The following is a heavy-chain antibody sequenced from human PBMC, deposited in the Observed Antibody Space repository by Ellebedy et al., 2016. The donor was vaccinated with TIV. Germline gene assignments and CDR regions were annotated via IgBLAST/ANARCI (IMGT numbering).Heavy chain of an antibody. D-gene: IGHD6-19*01. J-gene: IGHJ6*02. CDR3: ARDSLVLAHPNHSSGWYDDYYYYGMDV. V-gene: IGHV3-33*01. CDR2: IWYDGSNK. CDR1: GFTFSSYG. Sequence: GESLKISCAASGFTFSSYGMHWVRQAPGKGLEWVAVIWYDGSNKYYADSVKGRFTISRDNSKNTLYLQMNSLRAEDTAVYYCARDSLVLAHPNHSSGWYDDYYYYGMDVWGQGTTVTVSS.